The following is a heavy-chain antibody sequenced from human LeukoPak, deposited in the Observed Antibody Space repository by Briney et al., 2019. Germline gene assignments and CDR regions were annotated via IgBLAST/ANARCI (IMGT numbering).Heavy chain of an antibody. V-gene: IGHV3-48*03. CDR3: ARDSSITMIRGVKDY. D-gene: IGHD3-10*01. CDR1: GFTFSSYE. J-gene: IGHJ4*02. Sequence: GGSLRLSCAASGFTFSSYEMNWVRQAPGKGLEWVSYISSGGRTRYYADSVKGRFTISRDNAKNSLYLQMNSLKAEDTAVYYCARDSSITMIRGVKDYWGQGTLVTVSS. CDR2: ISSGGRTR.